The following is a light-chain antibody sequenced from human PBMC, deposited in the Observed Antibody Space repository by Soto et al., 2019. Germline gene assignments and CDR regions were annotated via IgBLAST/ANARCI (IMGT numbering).Light chain of an antibody. Sequence: DIQMTQSPSSVSASVGDRVTITCRASQDISNYLAWYQQKPGKAPNLLIYPASSLQSGVPSKFSGSGSGTECTLTISSLQPEDFADYYCQQTNSVPLTFGGGTKVEIK. CDR1: QDISNY. J-gene: IGKJ4*01. CDR3: QQTNSVPLT. CDR2: PAS. V-gene: IGKV1-12*01.